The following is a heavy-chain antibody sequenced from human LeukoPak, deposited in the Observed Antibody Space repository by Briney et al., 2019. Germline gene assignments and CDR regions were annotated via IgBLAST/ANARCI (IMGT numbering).Heavy chain of an antibody. J-gene: IGHJ3*02. V-gene: IGHV1-2*02. CDR2: INPNSGGT. D-gene: IGHD1-26*01. CDR1: GYTFTGYY. Sequence: ASVKVSCKASGYTFTGYYMHWVRQAPGQGLEWMGWINPNSGGTNYAQKFQGRVTMTRDTSISTAYMELSRLRSDGTAVYYCARDGLMGAIVAYDAFDIWGQGTMVTLSS. CDR3: ARDGLMGAIVAYDAFDI.